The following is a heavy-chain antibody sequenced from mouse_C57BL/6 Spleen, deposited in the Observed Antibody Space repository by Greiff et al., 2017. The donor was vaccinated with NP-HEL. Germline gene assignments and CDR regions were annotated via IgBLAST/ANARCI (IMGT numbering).Heavy chain of an antibody. V-gene: IGHV1-62-2*01. J-gene: IGHJ4*01. CDR3: AGHGGLYYGSSYAMDY. Sequence: VQLQQSGAELVKPGASVKLSCKASGYTFTEYTIHWVKQRSGQGLEWIGWFYPGSGSIKYNEKFKDKATLTADKSSSTVYMELGRLTSEDSAVYFGAGHGGLYYGSSYAMDYWGQGTSVTVSS. CDR1: GYTFTEYT. D-gene: IGHD1-1*01. CDR2: FYPGSGSI.